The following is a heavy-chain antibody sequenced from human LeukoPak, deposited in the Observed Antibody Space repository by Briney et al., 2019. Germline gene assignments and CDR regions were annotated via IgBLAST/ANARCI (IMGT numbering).Heavy chain of an antibody. CDR2: ISSSGSTI. J-gene: IGHJ6*02. V-gene: IGHV3-48*03. CDR1: GFTFSSYE. Sequence: GGSLRLFCAASGFTFSSYEMNWVRQAPGKGLEWVSYISSSGSTIYYADSVKGRFTISRDNAKNSLYLQMNSLRAEDTAVYYCARRGYYYGMDVWGQGTTVTVSS. CDR3: ARRGYYYGMDV.